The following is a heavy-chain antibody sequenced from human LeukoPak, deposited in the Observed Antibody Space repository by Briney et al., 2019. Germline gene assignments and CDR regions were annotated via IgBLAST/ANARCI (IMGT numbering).Heavy chain of an antibody. CDR1: GGSISSYY. Sequence: SETLSLTCTVSGGSISSYYWSWIRQPPGTGLEWIGYIYYSGSTNYNPSLKSRVTISVDTSKNQFSLKLSSVTAADTAVYYCATFHSSSWYLDYWGQGTLVTVSS. CDR2: IYYSGST. V-gene: IGHV4-59*01. CDR3: ATFHSSSWYLDY. J-gene: IGHJ4*02. D-gene: IGHD6-13*01.